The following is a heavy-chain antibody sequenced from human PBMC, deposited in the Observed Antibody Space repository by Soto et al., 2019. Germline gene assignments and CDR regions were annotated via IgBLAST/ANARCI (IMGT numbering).Heavy chain of an antibody. V-gene: IGHV4-34*01. CDR2: INHSGST. CDR3: ARKRRITMVRGVISYFDY. D-gene: IGHD3-10*01. Sequence: PLETLSLTCAVYGGSFSGYYWSWIRQPPGKGLEWIGEINHSGSTNYNPSLKSRVTISVDTSKNQFSLKLSSVTAADTAVYYCARKRRITMVRGVISYFDYWGQGTLVTSPQ. CDR1: GGSFSGYY. J-gene: IGHJ4*02.